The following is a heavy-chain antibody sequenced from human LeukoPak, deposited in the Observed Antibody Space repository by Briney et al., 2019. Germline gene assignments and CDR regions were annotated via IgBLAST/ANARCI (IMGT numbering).Heavy chain of an antibody. D-gene: IGHD6-6*01. J-gene: IGHJ5*02. CDR3: ARSNIAVRRGDNWFDP. V-gene: IGHV1-2*02. Sequence: ASVKVSCKASGYTFTGYYIHWVRQAPGQGLEWMGWINPNSGGTNYAQKFQGRVTMTRDTSISTAYMELSRLISDDTAVYYCARSNIAVRRGDNWFDPWGQGTLVTVSS. CDR1: GYTFTGYY. CDR2: INPNSGGT.